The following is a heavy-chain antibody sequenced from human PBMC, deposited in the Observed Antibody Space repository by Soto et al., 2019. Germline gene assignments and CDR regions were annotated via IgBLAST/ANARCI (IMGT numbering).Heavy chain of an antibody. CDR1: GFTLTTYS. CDR2: INKNGFTI. V-gene: IGHV3-48*02. D-gene: IGHD6-19*01. CDR3: ARGAVTGTSLFDY. Sequence: GGSLRLSCAVSGFTLTTYSMNWVRQAPGKGLEWISFINKNGFTIYYADSVKGRFTISRDYAKNSLYLQMDSLRHEDTAFYYCARGAVTGTSLFDYWGLGTLVTVSS. J-gene: IGHJ4*02.